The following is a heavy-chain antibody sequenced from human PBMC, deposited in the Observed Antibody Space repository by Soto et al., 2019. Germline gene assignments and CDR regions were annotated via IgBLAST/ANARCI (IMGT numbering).Heavy chain of an antibody. Sequence: SETLSLTCAVSGGSISSSNWWSWVRQPPGKGLEWIGEIYHSGSTNYNPSLKSRVTISVDKSKNQFSLKLSSVTAADTAVYYCVREGGPRKTKEPGDYWGQGTLVTVS. CDR3: VREGGPRKTKEPGDY. CDR2: IYHSGST. D-gene: IGHD2-15*01. CDR1: GGSISSSNW. J-gene: IGHJ4*02. V-gene: IGHV4-4*02.